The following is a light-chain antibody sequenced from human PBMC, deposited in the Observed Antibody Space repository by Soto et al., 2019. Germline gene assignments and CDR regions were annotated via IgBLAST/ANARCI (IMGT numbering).Light chain of an antibody. V-gene: IGKV3-20*01. J-gene: IGKJ4*01. CDR1: QSLSSSY. CDR3: QQYGNSPPT. Sequence: EIVLTQSPGTLSLSPGERATLSCRASQSLSSSYLAWYQQRPGQAPRLLIYGASSRATGIPERFSGSGSATDFSLTVSRLEPEDLAVYHCQQYGNSPPTFGGGTKVEI. CDR2: GAS.